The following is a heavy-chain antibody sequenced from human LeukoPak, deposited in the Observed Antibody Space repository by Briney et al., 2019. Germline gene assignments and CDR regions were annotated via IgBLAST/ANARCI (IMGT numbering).Heavy chain of an antibody. Sequence: GGCLRLSYAASGFTFSSYGMHWVRQAPGKGLEWVTFIRYDGSNKYYGDSVKGRFTISRDNSNNTLYLQMNSLRAEDTAVYYCARVGYSYGYFFDYWGQGTLVTVSS. J-gene: IGHJ4*02. V-gene: IGHV3-30*02. CDR2: IRYDGSNK. CDR3: ARVGYSYGYFFDY. CDR1: GFTFSSYG. D-gene: IGHD5-18*01.